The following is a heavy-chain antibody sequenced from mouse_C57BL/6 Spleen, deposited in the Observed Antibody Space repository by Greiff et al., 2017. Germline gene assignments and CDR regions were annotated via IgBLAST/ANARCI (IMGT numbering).Heavy chain of an antibody. D-gene: IGHD3-2*02. J-gene: IGHJ4*01. CDR2: ILPGSGST. Sequence: VHLVESGAELMKPGASVTLSCKATGYTFTGSWLEWVKQRPGHGLEWIGEILPGSGSTNYNEKFKGKATFTADTSANTAYMQLSRLKTEDSAIYYWARCEAGEARDDWGQGTSVTVSS. V-gene: IGHV1-9*01. CDR3: ARCEAGEARDD. CDR1: GYTFTGSW.